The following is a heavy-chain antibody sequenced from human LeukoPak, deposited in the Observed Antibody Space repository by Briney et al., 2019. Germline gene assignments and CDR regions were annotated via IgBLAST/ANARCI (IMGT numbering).Heavy chain of an antibody. J-gene: IGHJ2*01. V-gene: IGHV1-18*01. D-gene: IGHD3-10*01. CDR3: ARDIGDPGYFRGAYWYFDV. CDR2: IGPDDGNT. CDR1: GYTFTSYG. Sequence: ASVKVSCKASGYTFTSYGISWVRQAPGQGLEWMGWIGPDDGNTLYAKKFQGRVTLTADTSTNTAYMELRTLRSDDTAVYYCARDIGDPGYFRGAYWYFDVWGRGTLVTVSS.